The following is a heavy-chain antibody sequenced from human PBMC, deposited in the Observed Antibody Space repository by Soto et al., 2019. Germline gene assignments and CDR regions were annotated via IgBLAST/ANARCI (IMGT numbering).Heavy chain of an antibody. Sequence: QPGGSLRLSCAASGFIFENFGMSWVRQAPGKGLEWISSISGSGFKKYYADSVKGRFTISRDNSKSTVYLELHNLSAEDTAVYHCAKNQGVELVPLATVDWFDPWGQGSVVTVSS. J-gene: IGHJ5*02. V-gene: IGHV3-23*01. CDR1: GFIFENFG. CDR3: AKNQGVELVPLATVDWFDP. D-gene: IGHD1-26*01. CDR2: ISGSGFKK.